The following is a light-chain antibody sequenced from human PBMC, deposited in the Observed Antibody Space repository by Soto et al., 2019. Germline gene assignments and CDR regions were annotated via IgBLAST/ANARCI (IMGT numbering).Light chain of an antibody. CDR3: QKYGDSPLT. V-gene: IGKV3-15*01. CDR2: GAS. CDR1: QSVSSN. J-gene: IGKJ4*01. Sequence: EIVMTQSPATLSVSPGERATLSCRASQSVSSNLAWYQQKPGQAPRLLIYGASTRAIGIPARFSASGSGTDFTLTISRLEPEDFAVYHCQKYGDSPLTCGGGTKGDIK.